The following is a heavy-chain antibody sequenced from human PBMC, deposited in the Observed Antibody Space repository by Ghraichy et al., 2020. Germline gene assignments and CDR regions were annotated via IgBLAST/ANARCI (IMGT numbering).Heavy chain of an antibody. V-gene: IGHV1-69*13. CDR3: AFASPDGGYSYGDYYYGMDV. J-gene: IGHJ6*02. D-gene: IGHD5-18*01. Sequence: SVKVSCKASGGTFSSYAISWVRQAPGQGLEWMGGIIPIFGTANYAQKFQGRVTITADESTSTAYMELSSLRSEDTAVYYCAFASPDGGYSYGDYYYGMDVWGQGTTVTVSS. CDR2: IIPIFGTA. CDR1: GGTFSSYA.